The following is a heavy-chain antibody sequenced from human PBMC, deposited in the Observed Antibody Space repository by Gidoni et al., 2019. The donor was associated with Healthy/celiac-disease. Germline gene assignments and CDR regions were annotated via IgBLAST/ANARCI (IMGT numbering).Heavy chain of an antibody. Sequence: EVQLVESGGGLVKPGGSLRPSCAASGFTFSSYSMNWGRQAPGKGLEGVSSISSSSSYIYYADSVKGRFTISIDNAKNSLYLQMNSLRAEDTAVYYCARGVQLERPFDYWGQGTLVTVSS. D-gene: IGHD1-1*01. J-gene: IGHJ4*02. CDR1: GFTFSSYS. CDR2: ISSSSSYI. CDR3: ARGVQLERPFDY. V-gene: IGHV3-21*01.